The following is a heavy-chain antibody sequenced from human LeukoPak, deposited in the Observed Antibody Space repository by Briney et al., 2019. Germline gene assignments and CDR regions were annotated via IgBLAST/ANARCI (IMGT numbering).Heavy chain of an antibody. V-gene: IGHV3-21*01. J-gene: IGHJ4*02. CDR1: RFTFSSYS. D-gene: IGHD3-16*02. Sequence: GGSLRLSCAASRFTFSSYSMNWVRQAPGKGLEWVSSISSSSSYIYYADSVKGRFTISRDNAKNSLHLQMNSLRAEDAAVYYCARRYTATSAEDFDYWGQGTLVTVSS. CDR3: ARRYTATSAEDFDY. CDR2: ISSSSSYI.